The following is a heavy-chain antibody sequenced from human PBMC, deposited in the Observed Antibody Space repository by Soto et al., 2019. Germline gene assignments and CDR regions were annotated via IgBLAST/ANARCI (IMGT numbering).Heavy chain of an antibody. D-gene: IGHD1-26*01. CDR2: IYYSGST. CDR1: GGSISSGDYY. Sequence: PSETLSLTCTVSGGSISSGDYYWSWIRQPPGKGLEWIGYIYYSGSTYYNPSLKSRVTISVDTSKNQFSLKLSSVTAADTAVYYWAREAGWELPVDYYGMDVWGQGTTVTVSS. V-gene: IGHV4-30-4*01. CDR3: AREAGWELPVDYYGMDV. J-gene: IGHJ6*02.